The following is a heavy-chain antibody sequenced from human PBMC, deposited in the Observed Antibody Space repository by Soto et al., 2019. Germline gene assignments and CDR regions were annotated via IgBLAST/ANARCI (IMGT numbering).Heavy chain of an antibody. CDR1: GGTFSSYA. V-gene: IGHV1-69*12. Sequence: QVQLVQSGAEVKKPGSSVKVSCKASGGTFSSYAIGWVRQAPGQGLEWMGGIIPIFGTANYAQKFQGRVTITADESTSTAYMELSSLRSEDTAVYYCARDATRYNWNDVGGYWGQGTLVTVSS. D-gene: IGHD1-20*01. J-gene: IGHJ4*02. CDR2: IIPIFGTA. CDR3: ARDATRYNWNDVGGY.